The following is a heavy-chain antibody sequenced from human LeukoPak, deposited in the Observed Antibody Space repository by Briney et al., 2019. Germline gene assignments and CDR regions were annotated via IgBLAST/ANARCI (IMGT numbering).Heavy chain of an antibody. CDR1: GFTFGDYA. J-gene: IGHJ3*02. CDR2: INTGGGT. D-gene: IGHD2-2*03. V-gene: IGHV3-23*01. CDR3: ARGLDSVTWGPFGI. Sequence: PGGSLRLSCTGSGFTFGDYAMSWVRPAPGKGLEWVSAINTGGGTSSADSVKGRFTISRDNSESTLYLQMSSLRAEDTAVYYCARGLDSVTWGPFGIWGQGTVVTVSS.